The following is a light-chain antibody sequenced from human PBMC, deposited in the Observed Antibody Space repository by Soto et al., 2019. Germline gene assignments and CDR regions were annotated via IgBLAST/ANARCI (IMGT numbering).Light chain of an antibody. J-gene: IGKJ1*01. CDR3: QQSYSIPWT. CDR2: AAS. Sequence: DIQMTQSPSSLSASVGDRVTITCRASQTISNYLNWYQQKPGKAPKLLIYAASSLQSGVPSRFSGSGSGTDFTLTISSLQPEDFATYYCQQSYSIPWTFGQGTKWIS. CDR1: QTISNY. V-gene: IGKV1-39*01.